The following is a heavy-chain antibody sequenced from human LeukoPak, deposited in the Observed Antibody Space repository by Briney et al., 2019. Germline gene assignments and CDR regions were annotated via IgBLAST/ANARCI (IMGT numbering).Heavy chain of an antibody. Sequence: SVKVSCKASGGTFSSYAISWVRQAPGQGLEWMGGIIPIFGTANYAQKFQGRVTITADKSTSTAYMELSSLRSEDTAVYYCARVEVDYSGNILKYFFDYWGQGTLVTVSS. J-gene: IGHJ4*02. CDR1: GGTFSSYA. CDR3: ARVEVDYSGNILKYFFDY. V-gene: IGHV1-69*06. CDR2: IIPIFGTA. D-gene: IGHD4-23*01.